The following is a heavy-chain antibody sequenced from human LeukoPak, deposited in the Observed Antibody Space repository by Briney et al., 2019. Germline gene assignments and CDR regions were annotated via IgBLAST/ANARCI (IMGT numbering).Heavy chain of an antibody. Sequence: GASVKVSCKASGGTFSSYAISWVRQAPGQGLEWMGGIIPIFGTANYAQKFQGRVTITADESTSTAYMELSSLRSEDTAVYYCARVVDRYCSGGSCYNFDYWGQGTLVTVSS. J-gene: IGHJ4*02. CDR3: ARVVDRYCSGGSCYNFDY. V-gene: IGHV1-69*13. D-gene: IGHD2-15*01. CDR1: GGTFSSYA. CDR2: IIPIFGTA.